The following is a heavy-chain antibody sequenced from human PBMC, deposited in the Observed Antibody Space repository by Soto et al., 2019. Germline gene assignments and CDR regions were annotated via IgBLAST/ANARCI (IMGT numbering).Heavy chain of an antibody. CDR3: ARDFGVLIRNYYHGMDV. J-gene: IGHJ6*02. CDR1: GYTFTSNG. V-gene: IGHV1-18*01. CDR2: ISGHKGKT. D-gene: IGHD3-3*01. Sequence: QVQLVQSGTEVKKPGASVKVSCKTSGYTFTSNGLSWLRQAPGQRFEWMGRISGHKGKTNYAQKFQGRVTMTTDTSTSTAYMELRSLRPDDTAVYYCARDFGVLIRNYYHGMDVWGQGTTVIVSS.